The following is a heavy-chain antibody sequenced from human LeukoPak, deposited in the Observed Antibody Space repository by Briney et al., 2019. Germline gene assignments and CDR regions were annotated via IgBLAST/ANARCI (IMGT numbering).Heavy chain of an antibody. J-gene: IGHJ5*02. V-gene: IGHV4-30-2*01. CDR2: IYHSGST. CDR1: GGSISSGGYS. CDR3: ARAEAYGGKRIDP. Sequence: SQTLSLTCAVSGGSISSGGYSWSWIRQPPGKGLEWIGYIYHSGSTYYNPSLKGRVTISVDRSKNQFSLKLSSVTAADTAVYYCARAEAYGGKRIDPWGQGTLVTVSS. D-gene: IGHD4-23*01.